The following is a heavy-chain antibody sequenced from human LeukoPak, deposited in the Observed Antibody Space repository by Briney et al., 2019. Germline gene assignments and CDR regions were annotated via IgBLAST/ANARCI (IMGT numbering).Heavy chain of an antibody. V-gene: IGHV3-53*01. CDR3: ARSRVPGAGSFDY. J-gene: IGHJ4*02. D-gene: IGHD3-10*02. CDR1: GFTVSSNY. Sequence: GGSLRLSCAASGFTVSSNYMSWVRQAPGRGLEWVSVIYSGGSTYYADSVKGRFTISRDNSKNTLYLQMNSLRAEDTAVYYCARSRVPGAGSFDYWGQGTLVTVSS. CDR2: IYSGGST.